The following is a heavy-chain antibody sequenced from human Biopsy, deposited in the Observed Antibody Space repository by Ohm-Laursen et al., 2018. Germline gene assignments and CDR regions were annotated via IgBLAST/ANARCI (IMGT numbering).Heavy chain of an antibody. J-gene: IGHJ3*01. V-gene: IGHV4-39*01. CDR1: DGSINSNDYY. Sequence: GTLSLTWTVSDGSINSNDYYWGWIRQAPGKGLEWLGSVPYRGATYYNPPLPSRATIPVDTPKNQFFLKLRAATAADTAVYYCARPLRGGEYEGFDLWGPGTMVSVSP. CDR2: VPYRGAT. D-gene: IGHD4-17*01. CDR3: ARPLRGGEYEGFDL.